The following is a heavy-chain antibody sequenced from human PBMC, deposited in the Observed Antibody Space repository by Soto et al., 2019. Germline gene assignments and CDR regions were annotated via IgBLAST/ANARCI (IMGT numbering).Heavy chain of an antibody. D-gene: IGHD1-1*01. CDR3: ARTQGARSGKPGYNTGLAV. Sequence: LLCADRRITFSGYAVDWGRRGPSKRLKWVAVISYDGSNKYYADSVKGRFTISRDNSKNTLYLQMNSLRAEDTAVYYCARTQGARSGKPGYNTGLAVWVKGTTVPVSS. J-gene: IGHJ6*04. V-gene: IGHV3-30*01. CDR1: RITFSGYA. CDR2: ISYDGSNK.